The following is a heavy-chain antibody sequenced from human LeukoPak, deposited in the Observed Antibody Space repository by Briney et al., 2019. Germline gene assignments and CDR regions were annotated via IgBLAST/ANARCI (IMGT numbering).Heavy chain of an antibody. D-gene: IGHD5-24*01. J-gene: IGHJ4*02. Sequence: SVKVSCKASGGTFSSYATSWVRQAPGQGLEWMGGIIPIFGTANYAQKFQGRVTITADESTSTAYMELSSLRSEDTAVYYCAGRRDGYNGLAFDYWGQGTLVTVSS. V-gene: IGHV1-69*13. CDR1: GGTFSSYA. CDR3: AGRRDGYNGLAFDY. CDR2: IIPIFGTA.